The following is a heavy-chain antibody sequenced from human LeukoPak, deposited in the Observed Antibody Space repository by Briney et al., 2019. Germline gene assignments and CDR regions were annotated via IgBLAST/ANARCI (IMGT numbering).Heavy chain of an antibody. CDR1: GGSISSGGYY. CDR3: AREVVRGVITNNWFDP. V-gene: IGHV4-31*03. D-gene: IGHD3-10*01. CDR2: IYYSGST. J-gene: IGHJ5*02. Sequence: SQTLSLTCTVSGGSISSGGYYWSWLRQHPGKGLEWIGYIYYSGSTYYNPSLKSRVTISVDTSKNQFSLKLSSVTAADTAVYYCAREVVRGVITNNWFDPWGQGTLVTVSS.